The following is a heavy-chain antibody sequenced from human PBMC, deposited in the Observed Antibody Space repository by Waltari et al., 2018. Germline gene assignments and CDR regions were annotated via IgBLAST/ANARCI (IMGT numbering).Heavy chain of an antibody. D-gene: IGHD3-10*01. J-gene: IGHJ5*02. CDR1: GYTFTGYY. CDR2: INPNSGGT. V-gene: IGHV1-2*02. Sequence: QVQLVQSGAEVKKTGASVKVSCKASGYTFTGYYMHWVRQAPGQGLEWMGWINPNSGGTNYAQKFQGRVTMTRDTSISTAYMELSRLRSDDTAVYYCARDRGDGYNNDGNWFDPWGQGTLVTVSS. CDR3: ARDRGDGYNNDGNWFDP.